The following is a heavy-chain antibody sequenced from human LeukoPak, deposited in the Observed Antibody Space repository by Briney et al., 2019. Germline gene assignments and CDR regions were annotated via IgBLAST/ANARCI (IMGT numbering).Heavy chain of an antibody. V-gene: IGHV4-59*01. J-gene: IGHJ4*02. Sequence: PSETLSLNCTVSGGSISSYYWSWIRQPPGKGLEWIGYIYYSGSTNYNPSLKSRVTISVDTSKNQFSLKLSPVTAADTAVYYCARALGQLDFDYWGQGTLVTVSS. CDR1: GGSISSYY. CDR2: IYYSGST. D-gene: IGHD6-13*01. CDR3: ARALGQLDFDY.